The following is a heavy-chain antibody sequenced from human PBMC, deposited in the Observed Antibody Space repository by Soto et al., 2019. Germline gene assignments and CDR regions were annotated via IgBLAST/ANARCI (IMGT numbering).Heavy chain of an antibody. J-gene: IGHJ6*02. CDR3: ARLGYCSSATCKYYFYYYGMDV. D-gene: IGHD2-2*01. CDR2: ISSSSSYI. Sequence: GGSLRLSCAASGFTFSSYSMNWVRQAPGKGLEWVSSISSSSSYIYYADSVKGRFTISRDNAKNSMYLQMNSLRAEDTAVYYCARLGYCSSATCKYYFYYYGMDVWGQGTTVTV. CDR1: GFTFSSYS. V-gene: IGHV3-21*01.